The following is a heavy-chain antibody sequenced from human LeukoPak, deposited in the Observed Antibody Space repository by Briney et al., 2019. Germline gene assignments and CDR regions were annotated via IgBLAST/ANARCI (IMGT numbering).Heavy chain of an antibody. D-gene: IGHD1-26*01. CDR1: GFTFSSYA. CDR3: ARVPGPIVGADPFDY. Sequence: GGSLRLSCAASGFTFSSYAMHWVRQAPGKGLEYVSAISSNGGSTYYANSAKGRFTISRDNSKNTLYLQMGSLRAEDMAVYYCARVPGPIVGADPFDYWGQGTLVTVSS. V-gene: IGHV3-64*01. CDR2: ISSNGGST. J-gene: IGHJ4*02.